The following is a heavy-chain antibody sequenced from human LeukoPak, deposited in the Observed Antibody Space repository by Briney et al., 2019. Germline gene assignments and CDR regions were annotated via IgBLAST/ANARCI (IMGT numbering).Heavy chain of an antibody. Sequence: SETLSLTCIVSGGSISSYYWSWIRQSPGKGLEWIGHIHYSGSTNYNFSLESRVTMSMDTSKSQISLKLSSVTAADTAVYYCARDSPFEWAVFGDSFDIWGQGTVVTVSS. CDR3: ARDSPFEWAVFGDSFDI. V-gene: IGHV4-59*01. CDR1: GGSISSYY. J-gene: IGHJ3*02. CDR2: IHYSGST. D-gene: IGHD3-3*01.